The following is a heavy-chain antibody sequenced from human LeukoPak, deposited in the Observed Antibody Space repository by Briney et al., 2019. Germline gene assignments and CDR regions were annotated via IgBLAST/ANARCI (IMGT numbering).Heavy chain of an antibody. Sequence: SETLSLTCAVSGGTFSGYYWSWIRHPPGKGLEWIGEINHSGNTNYNPSLKSRLTISVDTSNNQFSLKLSSVPAADTAVYYCARGTQSEGNIAAAVTFDYWGQGTLVTVSS. CDR3: ARGTQSEGNIAAAVTFDY. D-gene: IGHD6-13*01. J-gene: IGHJ4*02. CDR2: INHSGNT. V-gene: IGHV4-34*01. CDR1: GGTFSGYY.